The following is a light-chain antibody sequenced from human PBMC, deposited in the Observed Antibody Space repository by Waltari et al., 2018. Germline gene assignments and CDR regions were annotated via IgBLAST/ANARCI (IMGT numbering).Light chain of an antibody. V-gene: IGLV1-47*01. CDR3: VAWDDSLSARL. Sequence: QSVLTQPPSASGTPGQRVTISCSGSGSNSGSRSVYWYQELPGTATKLHIYRNDQRPSGVPDRFSGYMSGTSAFLAISGVQSEDEADYYCVAWDDSLSARLFVGGTKLTVL. CDR1: GSNSGSRS. CDR2: RND. J-gene: IGLJ3*02.